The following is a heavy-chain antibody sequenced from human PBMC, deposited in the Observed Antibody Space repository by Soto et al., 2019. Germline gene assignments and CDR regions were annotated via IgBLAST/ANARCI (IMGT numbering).Heavy chain of an antibody. CDR2: ITWNGGNT. J-gene: IGHJ6*02. D-gene: IGHD3-3*01. V-gene: IGHV3-43*01. CDR3: ARETLSFGSALDV. CDR1: GFSFDDYN. Sequence: XESLRRYGAASGFSFDDYNMHWVRQAPGKGLEWVSLITWNGGNTYYADSVKGRFTISRDGTTQSVSLQMTGLKREDTGLYYCARETLSFGSALDVWGQGTTVTVSS.